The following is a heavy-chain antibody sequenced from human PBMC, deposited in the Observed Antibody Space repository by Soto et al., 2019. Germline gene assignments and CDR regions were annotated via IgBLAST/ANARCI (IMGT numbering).Heavy chain of an antibody. J-gene: IGHJ4*02. V-gene: IGHV3-23*01. D-gene: IGHD1-26*01. CDR2: ISGSGGTT. Sequence: GGSLRLSCAASGFTFSIYAMSWVRKAPGKGLEWVSSISGSGGTTYYADSVKGRFTISRDNSQNTTYLQMSRLRPEDTAVYYCAKDREIVGATVDFWGQGTLVTVSS. CDR1: GFTFSIYA. CDR3: AKDREIVGATVDF.